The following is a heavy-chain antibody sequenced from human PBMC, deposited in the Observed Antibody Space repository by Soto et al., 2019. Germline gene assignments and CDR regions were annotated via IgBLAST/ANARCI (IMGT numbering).Heavy chain of an antibody. J-gene: IGHJ6*02. D-gene: IGHD3-16*01. Sequence: QVQLVQSGDEVKKHGASVKVSCKASGYIFVNYGIAWVRQAPGQGLEWMGWISPYTGNTHSATKVQGRLTMTTDTSTSTAYMDLGSLTSDDTAVYYCVMVDNYVTPTPQDVWGQGTTFTVSS. CDR1: GYIFVNYG. V-gene: IGHV1-18*01. CDR2: ISPYTGNT. CDR3: VMVDNYVTPTPQDV.